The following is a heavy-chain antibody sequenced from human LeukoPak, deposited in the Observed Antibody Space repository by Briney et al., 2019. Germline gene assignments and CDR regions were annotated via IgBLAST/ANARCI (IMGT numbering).Heavy chain of an antibody. J-gene: IGHJ4*02. CDR3: AGYGGDWYPDS. Sequence: SETLSLTCAVYGGFDIYYWTIVRQPPGKGLEWIGETTFRGKTNYNPSLKGRVTISVDRTTQQFPLKLTSVTVADTAVYYCAGYGGDWYPDSWGQGTLVIVSS. CDR2: TTFRGKT. CDR1: GGFDIYY. V-gene: IGHV4-34*01. D-gene: IGHD2-21*02.